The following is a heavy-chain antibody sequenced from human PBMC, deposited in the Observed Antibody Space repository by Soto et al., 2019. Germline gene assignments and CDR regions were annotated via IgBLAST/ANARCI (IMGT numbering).Heavy chain of an antibody. D-gene: IGHD6-19*01. J-gene: IGHJ4*02. V-gene: IGHV4-59*01. CDR3: ARGVVAGTVYY. CDR1: GGSISSYY. CDR2: IYYSGST. Sequence: SETLSLTCTVSGGSISSYYWSWIRQPPGKGLEWIGYIYYSGSTNYNPSLKSRVTISVDTSKNQFSLKLSSVTAADTAVYYCARGVVAGTVYYRGQGTWVTVS.